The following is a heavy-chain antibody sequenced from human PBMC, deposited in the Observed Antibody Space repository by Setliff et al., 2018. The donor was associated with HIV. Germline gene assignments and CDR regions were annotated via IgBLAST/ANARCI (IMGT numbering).Heavy chain of an antibody. V-gene: IGHV4-34*01. Sequence: SETLSLTCAVYGGSFSGHYWRWIRQPPGKGLECIGEINHSGSTHYNPSLKSRVKISVDTSKNELSLNLRSVTAADTAVYYCARQHGDYAFGPWGQGTLVPSPQ. CDR3: ARQHGDYAFGP. CDR2: INHSGST. D-gene: IGHD4-17*01. J-gene: IGHJ5*02. CDR1: GGSFSGHY.